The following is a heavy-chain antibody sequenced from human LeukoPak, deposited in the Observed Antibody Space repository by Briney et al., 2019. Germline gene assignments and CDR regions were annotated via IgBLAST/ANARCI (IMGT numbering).Heavy chain of an antibody. CDR1: GFTFSTYY. V-gene: IGHV3-66*02. CDR3: ARELTVGATIDY. Sequence: PGGSLRLSCAASGFTFSTYYMSWVRQAPGKGLEWVSGIYGGGNSYYAGSVTGRFTISRDNSRNTLYLQMNSLRGEDTAVYYCARELTVGATIDYWGQGTLVTVSS. D-gene: IGHD1-26*01. CDR2: IYGGGNS. J-gene: IGHJ4*02.